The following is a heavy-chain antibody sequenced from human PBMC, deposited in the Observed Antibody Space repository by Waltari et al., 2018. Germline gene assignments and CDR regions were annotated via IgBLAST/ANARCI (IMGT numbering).Heavy chain of an antibody. CDR1: GYTFTSYA. V-gene: IGHV1-3*01. D-gene: IGHD6-13*01. CDR3: ARDAEQQQYYYGMDV. Sequence: QVQLVQSGAEMKKPGASVKVSCKASGYTFTSYAMHWVRQAPGQRLEWLGWINAGNGNTKYSQKFQGRVTITRDTSASTAYMELSSLRSEDTAVEYCARDAEQQQYYYGMDVWGQGTTVTVSS. J-gene: IGHJ6*02. CDR2: INAGNGNT.